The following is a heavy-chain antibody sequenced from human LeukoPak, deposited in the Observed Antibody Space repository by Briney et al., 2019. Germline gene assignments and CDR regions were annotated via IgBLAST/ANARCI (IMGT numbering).Heavy chain of an antibody. V-gene: IGHV3-23*01. Sequence: GGSLRLSCAASGFTLSLYAMSWVRQAPGKGLEWVSATSSSDSGTYYADSVRGRFTISRDNSKNRLYLQMSRLGAEDAAVYYCAKAPVTSCRGAYCYPFDSWGQGTLVTVSS. CDR1: GFTLSLYA. CDR3: AKAPVTSCRGAYCYPFDS. D-gene: IGHD2-21*01. J-gene: IGHJ4*02. CDR2: TSSSDSGT.